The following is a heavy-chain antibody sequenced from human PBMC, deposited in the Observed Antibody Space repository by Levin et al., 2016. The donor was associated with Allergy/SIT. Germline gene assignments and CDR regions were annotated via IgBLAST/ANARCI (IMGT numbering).Heavy chain of an antibody. J-gene: IGHJ4*02. CDR3: ARHAGHDSSGYYPQY. CDR2: VYSSGTP. CDR1: NDSISGYY. V-gene: IGHV4-59*08. Sequence: SETLSLTCAVSNDSISGYYWNWIRQPPGKGLEWIGYVYSSGTPNYNPSLKSRLTISVDTSKNQFSLKLSSVTAADTAVYYCARHAGHDSSGYYPQYWGQGTLVTVSS. D-gene: IGHD3-22*01.